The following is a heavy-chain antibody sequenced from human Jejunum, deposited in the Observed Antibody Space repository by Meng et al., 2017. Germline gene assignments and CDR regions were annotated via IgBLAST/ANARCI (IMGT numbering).Heavy chain of an antibody. J-gene: IGHJ4*02. CDR1: GFTFSRYA. V-gene: IGHV3-30*04. Sequence: GESLKISCAASGFTFSRYAFHWVRQAPGKGLEWLSVIPDDGSKTKDTDSVKDRFTISRDNTKNTVYLQMNSLRVEDTAIYYCAGILGRGGNQRDLGYWGQGTLVTVSS. D-gene: IGHD1-14*01. CDR2: IPDDGSKT. CDR3: AGILGRGGNQRDLGY.